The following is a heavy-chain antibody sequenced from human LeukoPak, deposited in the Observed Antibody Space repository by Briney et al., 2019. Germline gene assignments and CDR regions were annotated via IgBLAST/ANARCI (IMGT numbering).Heavy chain of an antibody. CDR3: ARDPSHDSSGYYGFDY. D-gene: IGHD3-22*01. J-gene: IGHJ4*02. CDR2: ISYDGSNK. Sequence: PGGSLRLSCAASGFTFRSYAMHWVREAPGKGLEGVAVISYDGSNKYYADSVKGRFTIPRDNSKNTLYLQMNSLRAEDTAVYYCARDPSHDSSGYYGFDYWGQGTLVTVSS. CDR1: GFTFRSYA. V-gene: IGHV3-30-3*01.